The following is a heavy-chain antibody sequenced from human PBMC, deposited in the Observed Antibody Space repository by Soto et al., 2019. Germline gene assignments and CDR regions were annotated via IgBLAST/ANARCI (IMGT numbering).Heavy chain of an antibody. CDR1: GYIFVNYG. V-gene: IGHV1-18*01. Sequence: QVQLVQSGDEVRKPGSSVKVSCKTSGYIFVNYGIAWVRQAPGQGLEWMGWISPYSGNTHYASKVQGSFIMTADTSTSTAYMDPGSLTSEETAAYYYAVVDNYVTPTPPAGWGKGTSVTVSS. CDR2: ISPYSGNT. CDR3: AVVDNYVTPTPPAG. J-gene: IGHJ6*03. D-gene: IGHD3-16*01.